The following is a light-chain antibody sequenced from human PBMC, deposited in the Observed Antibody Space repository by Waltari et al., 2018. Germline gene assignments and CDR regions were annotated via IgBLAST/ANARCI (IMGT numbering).Light chain of an antibody. CDR1: KDITNY. Sequence: DIQMTQSPSSLSASVGDRVTITCQATKDITNYLNWYQQKPGKAPKLLIYEASNLETGVPSRFSGSGSGTDFTFAISSLQPEDVATYYCQQYHDLPTFGQGTRLEIK. CDR2: EAS. J-gene: IGKJ5*01. CDR3: QQYHDLPT. V-gene: IGKV1-33*01.